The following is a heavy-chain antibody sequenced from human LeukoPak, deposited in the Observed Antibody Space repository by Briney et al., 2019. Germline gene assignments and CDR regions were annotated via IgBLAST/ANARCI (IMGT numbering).Heavy chain of an antibody. CDR2: MNPNSGNT. D-gene: IGHD6-19*01. CDR1: GYTFISYD. Sequence: ASVKVSCKASGYTFISYDINWVRQVTGQGLEWMGWMNPNSGNTGYAQKFQGRVTITRNTSISTAFMELSSLRSEDTAVYFCARRAVGNSYYYSMDVWGKGTTVTISS. V-gene: IGHV1-8*01. J-gene: IGHJ6*03. CDR3: ARRAVGNSYYYSMDV.